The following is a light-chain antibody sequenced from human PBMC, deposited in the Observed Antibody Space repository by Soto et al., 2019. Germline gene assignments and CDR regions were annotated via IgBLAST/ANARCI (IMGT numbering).Light chain of an antibody. J-gene: IGKJ1*01. CDR3: QQYGSSPMT. CDR2: GAP. Sequence: EIVMTQSPTTLSVSPGERATLSCRASQSVSSNLAWYQQKPGQAPRLLIYGAPSRATGIPDRFSGSGSGTDFTLTISRLEPEDFAVYYCQQYGSSPMTFGQGTKVDIK. CDR1: QSVSSN. V-gene: IGKV3-20*01.